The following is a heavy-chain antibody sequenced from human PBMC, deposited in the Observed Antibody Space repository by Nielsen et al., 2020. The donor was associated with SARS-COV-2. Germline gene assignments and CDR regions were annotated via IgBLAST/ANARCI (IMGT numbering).Heavy chain of an antibody. CDR3: ARGSTVVTFLYYYYYGMDV. CDR2: IYYSGST. D-gene: IGHD4-23*01. CDR1: GGSVSSGSYY. Sequence: SETLSLTCTVSGGSVSSGSYYWSWIRQPPGKGLEWIGYIYYSGSTNYNPSLKSRVTISVDTSKNQFSLKLSSLRSEDTAVYYCARGSTVVTFLYYYYYGMDVWGQGTTVTVSS. J-gene: IGHJ6*02. V-gene: IGHV4-61*01.